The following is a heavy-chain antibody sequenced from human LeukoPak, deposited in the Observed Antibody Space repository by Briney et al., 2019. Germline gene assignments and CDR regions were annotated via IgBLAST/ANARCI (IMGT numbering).Heavy chain of an antibody. CDR1: GFTFSSYW. Sequence: PGGSLRLSCAASGFTFSSYWMSWVRQAPGKGLEWVANIKPDGSEKHYVDSVKGRFTISRDSSKNTLYLQMNNLRAEDTAVYSCATVIDNSGSLGFWGQGTLVTVSS. CDR3: ATVIDNSGSLGF. V-gene: IGHV3-7*03. CDR2: IKPDGSEK. D-gene: IGHD3-22*01. J-gene: IGHJ4*02.